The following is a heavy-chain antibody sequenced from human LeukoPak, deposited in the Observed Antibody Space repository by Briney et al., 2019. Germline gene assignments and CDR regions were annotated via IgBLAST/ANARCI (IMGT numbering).Heavy chain of an antibody. Sequence: GASLKVSCKASGYTFTGYFMHWVRQAPGQGLEWMGWINPNCGGTNYAQKFQSRVTMTRDTYISTAYMELSRRRSVATGVYYCARESRFGEYHFDYWGQGTLVTVSS. J-gene: IGHJ4*02. V-gene: IGHV1-2*02. CDR3: ARESRFGEYHFDY. D-gene: IGHD3-10*01. CDR1: GYTFTGYF. CDR2: INPNCGGT.